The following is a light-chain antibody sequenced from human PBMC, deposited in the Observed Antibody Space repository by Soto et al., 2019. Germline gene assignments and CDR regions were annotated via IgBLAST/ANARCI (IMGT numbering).Light chain of an antibody. V-gene: IGLV2-14*03. CDR1: SSDIGGYSY. Sequence: QSALTQPASVSGSPGQSITISCTGTSSDIGGYSYVSWYQQHAGNAPKLIIYDVTSRPSGVSDRFSGSKSGNTASLTISGLQAEDEADYYCNSYATSDTPVVFGGGTKVTVL. J-gene: IGLJ2*01. CDR2: DVT. CDR3: NSYATSDTPVV.